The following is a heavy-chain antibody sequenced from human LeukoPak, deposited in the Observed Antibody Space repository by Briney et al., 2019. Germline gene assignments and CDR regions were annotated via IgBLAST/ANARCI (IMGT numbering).Heavy chain of an antibody. CDR1: GFTFSSYG. CDR2: IWYDGSHR. V-gene: IGHV3-33*01. Sequence: GRSLRLSRVASGFTFSSYGMNWVRQAPGKGLEWVAVIWYDGSHRYYADSVKGRFTISRDNSKNTLYLQMDSLRAEDTAVYYCARLGSSWTFDYWGQGTLVTVSS. CDR3: ARLGSSWTFDY. D-gene: IGHD6-13*01. J-gene: IGHJ4*02.